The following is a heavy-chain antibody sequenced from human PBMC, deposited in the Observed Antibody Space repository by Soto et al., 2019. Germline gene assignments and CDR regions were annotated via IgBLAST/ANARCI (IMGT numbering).Heavy chain of an antibody. CDR2: ISTTETT. Sequence: QVQLQESGPGLVKPSETLSLTCTVSGGSISSYYWSWIRQPAGKGLEWIGRISTTETTNYNPSLKSRVSMSLDTSKSQVSLQLSSVTAADAAVYYCAGNIAAAGRRYYGMDVWGQGTTVTVSS. D-gene: IGHD6-13*01. CDR1: GGSISSYY. CDR3: AGNIAAAGRRYYGMDV. V-gene: IGHV4-4*07. J-gene: IGHJ6*02.